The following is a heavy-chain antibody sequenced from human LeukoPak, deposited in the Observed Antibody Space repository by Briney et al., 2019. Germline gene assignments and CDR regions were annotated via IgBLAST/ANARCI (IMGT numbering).Heavy chain of an antibody. CDR2: KLFYRRHN. CDR1: GLTFNIYG. D-gene: IGHD6-13*01. J-gene: IGHJ4*02. V-gene: IGHV3-33*01. Sequence: PGGSLRLSCSVSGLTFNIYGMHCVRQAPGKGLEWVAFKLFYRRHNYYAASVKRRFTISIDNSKNTLYLQMSSLRAEDTAVYFCAREDQQLVRISLDFWGQGTLVTVSS. CDR3: AREDQQLVRISLDF.